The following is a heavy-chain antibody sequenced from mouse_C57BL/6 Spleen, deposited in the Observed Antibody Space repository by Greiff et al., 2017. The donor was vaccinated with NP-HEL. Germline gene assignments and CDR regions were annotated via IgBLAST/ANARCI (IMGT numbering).Heavy chain of an antibody. CDR1: GYTFTSYW. Sequence: QVQLKQPGAELVKPGASVKLSCKASGYTFTSYWMHWVKQRPGQGLEWIGMIHPNSGSTNYNEKFKSKATLTVDKSSSTAYMQLSSLTSEDSAVYYCARSQDTVVATNYFDDWGQGTTLTVSS. CDR2: IHPNSGST. V-gene: IGHV1-64*01. J-gene: IGHJ2*01. CDR3: ARSQDTVVATNYFDD. D-gene: IGHD1-1*01.